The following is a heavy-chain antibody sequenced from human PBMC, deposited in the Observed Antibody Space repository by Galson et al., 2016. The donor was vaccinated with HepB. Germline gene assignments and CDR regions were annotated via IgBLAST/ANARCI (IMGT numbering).Heavy chain of an antibody. CDR3: ARVRSGYSGYANPYYYGMDV. D-gene: IGHD5-12*01. V-gene: IGHV3-30*03. J-gene: IGHJ6*02. CDR2: ISYDGSDK. CDR1: GFTFSNYG. Sequence: SLRLSCAASGFTFSNYGMHWVRQAPGKGLGWVAIISYDGSDKYYPESVRGRFTISRDNSKNTLYLQMNSLRAEDTAVYYCARVRSGYSGYANPYYYGMDVWGQGTTVTVSS.